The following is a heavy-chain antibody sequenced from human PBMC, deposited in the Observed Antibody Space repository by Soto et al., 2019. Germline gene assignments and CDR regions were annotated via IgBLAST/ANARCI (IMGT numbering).Heavy chain of an antibody. CDR2: ITNTGGAT. J-gene: IGHJ5*02. CDR3: ARSPRSAIFGVGNIVDNGFDP. D-gene: IGHD3-3*01. CDR1: GFNFGNFG. V-gene: IGHV3-23*01. Sequence: EEQLLESGGGLVQPGGSLRLSCAASGFNFGNFGMSWVRQAPGKGLHWVSSITNTGGATYYADSVKGSFSVSRDNSKGLMYVQLKGLGVEDTAVYFCARSPRSAIFGVGNIVDNGFDPWGQGALVTVSS.